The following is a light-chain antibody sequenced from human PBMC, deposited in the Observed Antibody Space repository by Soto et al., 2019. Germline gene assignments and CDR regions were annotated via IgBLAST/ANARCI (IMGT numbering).Light chain of an antibody. CDR2: EVS. Sequence: QSALTQPASVSGSPGQSITISWAGTSSDVGGYNYVSWYQQHPDKAPKLMIYEVSNRPSRVSNRFSGSKSGNTASLTISGLQAEDEADYYCSSYTRSSTSYVFGTGTKSPS. CDR1: SSDVGGYNY. CDR3: SSYTRSSTSYV. V-gene: IGLV2-14*01. J-gene: IGLJ1*01.